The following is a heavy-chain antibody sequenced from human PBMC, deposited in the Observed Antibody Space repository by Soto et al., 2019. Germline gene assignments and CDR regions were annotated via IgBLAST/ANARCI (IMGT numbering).Heavy chain of an antibody. V-gene: IGHV3-23*01. J-gene: IGHJ4*02. Sequence: GGSLRLSCVASGFTFSRYAMGWVRQAPGKGLEWVSVISGSGGNIHYADSVKGRFTISRDNSKNTLYLQMNSLRVEDTAVYNCATQDFRGTTGTTWGQGTLVTVSS. CDR2: ISGSGGNI. D-gene: IGHD1-1*01. CDR1: GFTFSRYA. CDR3: ATQDFRGTTGTT.